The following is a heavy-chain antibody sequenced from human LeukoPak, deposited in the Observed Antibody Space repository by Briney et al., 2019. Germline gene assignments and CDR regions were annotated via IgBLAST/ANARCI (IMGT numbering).Heavy chain of an antibody. CDR3: ARANDFWSGYYNLGVDTSNNWFDP. CDR1: GGSISSYY. J-gene: IGHJ5*02. CDR2: IYYSVST. Sequence: SETLSLTCTVSGGSISSYYWSWIRQPPGKGLEWIGYIYYSVSTNYNPSLKSRVTISVDTSKNPFSLKLSSVTAADPAVYYCARANDFWSGYYNLGVDTSNNWFDPWGQGTLVTVSS. V-gene: IGHV4-59*01. D-gene: IGHD3-3*01.